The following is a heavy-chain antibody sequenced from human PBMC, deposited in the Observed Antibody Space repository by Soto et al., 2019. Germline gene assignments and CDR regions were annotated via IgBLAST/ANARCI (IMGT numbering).Heavy chain of an antibody. CDR2: IYPGDSDT. CDR1: GYSFTSYW. Sequence: GESLKISCKGSGYSFTSYWIGWVRQMPGKGLEWMGIIYPGDSDTRYSPSFQGQVTFSVDQSISTAYLQWSSLKASDTAMYYCARRDSSGYYSLYYYYGMDVWGQGTTVTV. CDR3: ARRDSSGYYSLYYYYGMDV. J-gene: IGHJ6*02. D-gene: IGHD3-22*01. V-gene: IGHV5-51*01.